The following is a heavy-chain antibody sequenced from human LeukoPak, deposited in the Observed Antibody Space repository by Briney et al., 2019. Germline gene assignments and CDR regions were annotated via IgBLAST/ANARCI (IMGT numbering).Heavy chain of an antibody. Sequence: SETLSLTCTVSGGPISGSRTWGWVRQPPGKGLEWIGNVHYDGRTASNPSLKSRVTMSLDTSTNQFSLKMNSVTATDTAVYYCAKKRLPGTGGNSLDYWGPGTVVTVSS. CDR3: AKKRLPGTGGNSLDY. D-gene: IGHD5-12*01. CDR2: VHYDGRT. CDR1: GGPISGSRT. J-gene: IGHJ4*02. V-gene: IGHV4-39*07.